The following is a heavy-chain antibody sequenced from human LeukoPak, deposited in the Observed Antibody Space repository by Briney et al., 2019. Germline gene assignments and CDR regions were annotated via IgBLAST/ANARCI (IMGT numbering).Heavy chain of an antibody. CDR2: IYPGDSDT. D-gene: IGHD5-18*01. CDR3: ARLQAVDTAMAVGFFDY. Sequence: GESLKISCKGSGYSFTSYWIGWVRQMPGKGLEWMGIIYPGDSDTRYSPSFQGQVTISADKSISTAYLQWSSLKASDTAMYYCARLQAVDTAMAVGFFDYWGQGTLVTVSS. V-gene: IGHV5-51*01. CDR1: GYSFTSYW. J-gene: IGHJ4*02.